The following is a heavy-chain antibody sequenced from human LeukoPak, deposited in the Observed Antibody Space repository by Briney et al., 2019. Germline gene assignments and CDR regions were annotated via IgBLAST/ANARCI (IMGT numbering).Heavy chain of an antibody. CDR3: AKDHYDSSGYYYVHYFDY. CDR2: ISGSGGST. D-gene: IGHD3-22*01. Sequence: GSLRLSCAASGFTFSSYAMSWVRQAPGKGLEWVSAISGSGGSTYYADSGKGRFTISRDNSKNTLYLQMNSLRAEDTAVYYCAKDHYDSSGYYYVHYFDYWGQGTLVTVSS. CDR1: GFTFSSYA. V-gene: IGHV3-23*01. J-gene: IGHJ4*02.